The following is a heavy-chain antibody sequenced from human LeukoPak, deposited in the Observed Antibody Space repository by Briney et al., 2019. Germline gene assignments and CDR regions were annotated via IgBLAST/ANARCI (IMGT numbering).Heavy chain of an antibody. CDR2: IYYSGTV. CDR1: GGSMSSGGYY. V-gene: IGHV4-31*03. D-gene: IGHD3-22*01. Sequence: SETLSLTCSVSGGSMSSGGYYWCWIRQHPGKGLEWMGHIYYSGTVYYNPSLRSRVSISVDTSKNQFSLRLSSVTVADTAVYYCARLGMAASYFYDSSGDKFDYWGQGTLVTVSS. CDR3: ARLGMAASYFYDSSGDKFDY. J-gene: IGHJ4*02.